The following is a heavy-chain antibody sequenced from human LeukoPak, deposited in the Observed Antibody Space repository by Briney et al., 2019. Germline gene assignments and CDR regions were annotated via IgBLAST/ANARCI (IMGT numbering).Heavy chain of an antibody. Sequence: GASVKVSCKASGYTFTNYAMHWVRQAPGQRLEWMGWINAGNGNTKYSQEFQGRVTITRDTSASTAYMELSSLRSEDMAVYYCAREGRQLRENWFDPWGQGTLVTVSS. CDR1: GYTFTNYA. CDR3: AREGRQLRENWFDP. V-gene: IGHV1-3*03. CDR2: INAGNGNT. D-gene: IGHD6-13*01. J-gene: IGHJ5*02.